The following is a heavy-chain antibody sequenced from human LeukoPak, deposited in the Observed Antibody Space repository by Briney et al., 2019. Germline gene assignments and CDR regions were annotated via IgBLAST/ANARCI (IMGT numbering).Heavy chain of an antibody. J-gene: IGHJ6*03. CDR3: ARYLDSNYYYYYYMDV. Sequence: PGGSLRLSCAASGFTFSSYWMSWVRQAPGKGLGWVANIKQDGSEKYYVDSVKGRFTISRDNAKNSLYLQMNSLRAEDTAVYYCARYLDSNYYYYYYMDVWGKGTTVTVSS. D-gene: IGHD4-11*01. V-gene: IGHV3-7*01. CDR1: GFTFSSYW. CDR2: IKQDGSEK.